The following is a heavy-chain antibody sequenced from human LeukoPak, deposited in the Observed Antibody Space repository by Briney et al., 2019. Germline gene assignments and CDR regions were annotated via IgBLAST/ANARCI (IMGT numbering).Heavy chain of an antibody. D-gene: IGHD1-14*01. CDR3: ARVIPPLDY. CDR2: ISSSSSYI. J-gene: IGHJ4*02. Sequence: GGSLRLSCAASGFTFSSYSMNWVRQAPGRGLEWVSSISSSSSYIYYADSVQGRFTISRDNAKNSLYLQMNSLSAEDTAVYYCARVIPPLDYWGQGTLVTVSS. CDR1: GFTFSSYS. V-gene: IGHV3-21*01.